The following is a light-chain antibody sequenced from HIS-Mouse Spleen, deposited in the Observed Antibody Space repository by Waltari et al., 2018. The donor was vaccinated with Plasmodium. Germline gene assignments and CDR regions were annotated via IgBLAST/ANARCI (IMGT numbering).Light chain of an antibody. CDR3: QQYGSSPYT. CDR2: GAS. CDR1: QSVSSSY. Sequence: DIVLTQSPGPLSLSPGERATLSCRASQSVSSSYLAWYQQKPGQAPRLRIYGASSRATGIPDRFSGSGSGTDFTLTISRLEPEDFAVYYCQQYGSSPYTFGQGTKLEIK. V-gene: IGKV3-20*01. J-gene: IGKJ2*01.